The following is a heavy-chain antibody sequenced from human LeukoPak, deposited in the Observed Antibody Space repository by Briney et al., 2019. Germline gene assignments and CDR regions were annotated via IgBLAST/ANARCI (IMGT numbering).Heavy chain of an antibody. CDR3: ARGGGRKHYYDSSGYLDY. J-gene: IGHJ4*02. CDR2: IKQDGSEK. Sequence: SGGSLRLSCAASGFTFSSYWMSWVRQAPGKGLEWVANIKQDGSEKYYVDSVKGRFTISRDNAKNSLYLQMNSLRAEDTAVYYCARGGGRKHYYDSSGYLDYWGQGTLVTVSS. D-gene: IGHD3-22*01. V-gene: IGHV3-7*01. CDR1: GFTFSSYW.